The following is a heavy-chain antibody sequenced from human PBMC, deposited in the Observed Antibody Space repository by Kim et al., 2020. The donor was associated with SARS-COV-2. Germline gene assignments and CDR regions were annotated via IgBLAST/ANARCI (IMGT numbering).Heavy chain of an antibody. CDR3: AGVAGHFDWLLMSDYYYYGMDV. Sequence: GGSLRLSCAASGFTFSSYWMSWVRQAPGKGLEWVANIKQDGSEKYYVDSVKGRFTISRDNAKNSLYLQMNSLRAEDTAVYYCAGVAGHFDWLLMSDYYYYGMDVWGQGTTVTVSS. CDR1: GFTFSSYW. V-gene: IGHV3-7*03. D-gene: IGHD3-9*01. CDR2: IKQDGSEK. J-gene: IGHJ6*02.